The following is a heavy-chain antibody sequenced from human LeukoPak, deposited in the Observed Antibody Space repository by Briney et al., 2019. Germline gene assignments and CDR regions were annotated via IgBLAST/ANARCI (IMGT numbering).Heavy chain of an antibody. CDR1: GGSFSGYY. CDR2: INHSGST. D-gene: IGHD3-10*01. CDR3: ARSGRGNSAGFDC. Sequence: SETLSLTCAVYGGSFSGYYWSWIRQPPGKGLEWIGEINHSGSTNYNPSLKSRVTISVDTSKNQFSLKLSSVTAADTAVYYCARSGRGNSAGFDCWGQGTLVTVSS. V-gene: IGHV4-34*01. J-gene: IGHJ4*02.